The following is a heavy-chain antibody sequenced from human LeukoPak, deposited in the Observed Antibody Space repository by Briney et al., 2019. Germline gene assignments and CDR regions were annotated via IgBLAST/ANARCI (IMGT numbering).Heavy chain of an antibody. J-gene: IGHJ4*02. CDR2: IYYSGST. Sequence: SETLSLTCTVSGASISSSSYYWGWIRQPPGKGLEWIGSIYYSGSTYYNPSLKSRVTISVDTSKNQFSLKLSSVTAADTAVYYCARPERDSSGFDYWGQGTLVTVSS. CDR3: ARPERDSSGFDY. CDR1: GASISSSSYY. D-gene: IGHD6-19*01. V-gene: IGHV4-39*01.